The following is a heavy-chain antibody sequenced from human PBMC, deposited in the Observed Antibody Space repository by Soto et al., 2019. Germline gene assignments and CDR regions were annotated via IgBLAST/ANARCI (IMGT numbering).Heavy chain of an antibody. CDR3: ARPSGSYIQWEFHY. D-gene: IGHD1-26*01. Sequence: QVQLVESGGGLVKPGGSLRLSCAASGFTFSDYYMSWIRQAPGKGLEWVSYISGGSSYTNYADSVKGRFTISRDNAKNSLYLQMNSLRAEDTAVYYCARPSGSYIQWEFHYWGQGTLVTVSS. V-gene: IGHV3-11*05. J-gene: IGHJ4*02. CDR2: ISGGSSYT. CDR1: GFTFSDYY.